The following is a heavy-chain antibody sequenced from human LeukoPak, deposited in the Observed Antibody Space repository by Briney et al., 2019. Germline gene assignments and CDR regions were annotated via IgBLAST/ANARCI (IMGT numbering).Heavy chain of an antibody. D-gene: IGHD6-19*01. CDR3: AREVAVAGKGDYYFDY. CDR2: IYYSGST. CDR1: GGSISSGDYY. J-gene: IGHJ4*02. Sequence: SETLSLTCTVSGGSISSGDYYWSWIRQPPGKGLEWIGYIYYSGSTYYNPSLKSRVTISVDTSKNQFSLKLSSVTAADAAVYYCAREVAVAGKGDYYFDYWGQGTLVTVSS. V-gene: IGHV4-30-4*01.